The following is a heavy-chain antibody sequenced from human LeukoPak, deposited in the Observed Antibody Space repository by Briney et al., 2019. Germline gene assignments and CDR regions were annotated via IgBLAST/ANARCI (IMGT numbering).Heavy chain of an antibody. CDR1: GFTLRSYT. Sequence: GGSLRLSLPPSGFTLRSYTMNGSGQPPGRGLEGFSSISSSSSYIYYADSVKGRFTISRDNAKNSLYLQMNSLRAEDTAVYYCARDSFGHFENDAFDIWGQGTMVTVSS. V-gene: IGHV3-21*01. D-gene: IGHD3-16*01. J-gene: IGHJ3*02. CDR3: ARDSFGHFENDAFDI. CDR2: ISSSSSYI.